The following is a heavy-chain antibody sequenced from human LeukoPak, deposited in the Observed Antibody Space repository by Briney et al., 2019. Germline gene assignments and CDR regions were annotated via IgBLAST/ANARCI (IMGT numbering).Heavy chain of an antibody. D-gene: IGHD6-19*01. V-gene: IGHV3-23*01. J-gene: IGHJ4*02. CDR3: AKDGPQTGYSTGWFDY. CDR2: ISDSGSTT. CDR1: GFTFSSYA. Sequence: PGGSLRLSCAASGFTFSSYAMSWVRQAPGKGLEWVSGISDSGSTTYHADAVKGRFTISRDNSKNTLYLQMNSLRAEDTAVYYCAKDGPQTGYSTGWFDYWGQGTLVTV.